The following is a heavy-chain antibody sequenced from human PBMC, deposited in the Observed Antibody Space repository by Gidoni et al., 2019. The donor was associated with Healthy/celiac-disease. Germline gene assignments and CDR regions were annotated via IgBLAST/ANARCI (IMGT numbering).Heavy chain of an antibody. CDR1: GGTLTCHA. J-gene: IGHJ4*02. CDR2: VIHIFGTP. D-gene: IGHD4-17*01. V-gene: IGHV1-69*01. Sequence: QAQLVQSGAEVKQLGSWVKVSCNASGGTLTCHAISWGRQAPEQGFEWMDGVIHIFGTPSYAQKFQGGVTITTNDTTSTANTEFISLRTLDTAVYSWSRGGGDFGDPRGVTPFGYWGQGTLVTVSS. CDR3: SRGGGDFGDPRGVTPFGY.